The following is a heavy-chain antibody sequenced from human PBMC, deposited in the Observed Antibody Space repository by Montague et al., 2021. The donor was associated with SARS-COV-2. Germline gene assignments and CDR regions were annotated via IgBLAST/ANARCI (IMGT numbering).Heavy chain of an antibody. CDR2: IYTSGST. Sequence: SETLSLTCTVSGGSISSGSYYWSWIRQPAGKGLEWIGRIYTSGSTNYXPSLKSRVTISVDTSKNQFSLKLSSVTAADTAVYYCAREAAAAYYYYYMDVWGKGTTVTVSS. J-gene: IGHJ6*03. CDR1: GGSISSGSYY. D-gene: IGHD6-13*01. CDR3: AREAAAAYYYYYMDV. V-gene: IGHV4-61*02.